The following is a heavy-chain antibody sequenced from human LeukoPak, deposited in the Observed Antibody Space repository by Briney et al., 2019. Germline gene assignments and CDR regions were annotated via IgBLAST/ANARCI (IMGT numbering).Heavy chain of an antibody. Sequence: ASVKVSCKASGYTFTSYDINWVRQATGQGLEWMGWMNPNSGNTGYAQKFQGRVTMTRNTSISTAYMELSSLRSEDTAVYYCARQPWELWLRAFDIWGQGTMVTVSS. J-gene: IGHJ3*02. CDR2: MNPNSGNT. CDR3: ARQPWELWLRAFDI. V-gene: IGHV1-8*01. D-gene: IGHD5-18*01. CDR1: GYTFTSYD.